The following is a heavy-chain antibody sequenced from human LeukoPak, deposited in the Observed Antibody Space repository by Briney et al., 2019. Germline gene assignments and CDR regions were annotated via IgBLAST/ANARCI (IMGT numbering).Heavy chain of an antibody. Sequence: GGSLRLSCAASGFTFSTYSMNWVRQAPGKGLEWVSSISSDSNHRFYADSLKGRFTISRDNSKNTLYLQMNSLRAEDTAVYYCAKNQVGATNRFDYWGQGTLVTVSS. CDR1: GFTFSTYS. J-gene: IGHJ4*02. V-gene: IGHV3-21*04. CDR3: AKNQVGATNRFDY. CDR2: ISSDSNHR. D-gene: IGHD1-26*01.